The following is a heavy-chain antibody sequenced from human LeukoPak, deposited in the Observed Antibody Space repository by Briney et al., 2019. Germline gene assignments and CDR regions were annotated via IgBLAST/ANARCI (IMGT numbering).Heavy chain of an antibody. V-gene: IGHV1-2*02. CDR3: ARDDGGYQLLYMPSFDY. J-gene: IGHJ4*02. CDR2: IIPNSGGT. Sequence: ASVKVSCKASGGTFSSYAISWVRQAPGQGLEWMGGIIPNSGGTNYAQKFQGRVTMTRDTSISTAYMELSRLRSDDTAVYYCARDDGGYQLLYMPSFDYWGQGTLVTVSS. D-gene: IGHD2-2*02. CDR1: GGTFSSYA.